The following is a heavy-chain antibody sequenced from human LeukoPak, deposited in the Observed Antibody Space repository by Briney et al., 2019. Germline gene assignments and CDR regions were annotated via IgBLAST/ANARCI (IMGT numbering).Heavy chain of an antibody. CDR1: GFTVSSNY. Sequence: GGSLRLSCAASGFTVSSNYMSWVRQAPGKGLEWVSVIYSGGSTYYADSVKGRFTISRDNSKNTLYLQMNSLRAEDTAVYYCTHIAAAGTNFDYWGQGTLDTVSS. V-gene: IGHV3-53*01. J-gene: IGHJ4*02. D-gene: IGHD6-13*01. CDR2: IYSGGST. CDR3: THIAAAGTNFDY.